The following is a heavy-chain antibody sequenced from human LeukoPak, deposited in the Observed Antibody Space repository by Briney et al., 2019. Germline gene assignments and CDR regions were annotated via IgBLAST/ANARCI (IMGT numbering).Heavy chain of an antibody. CDR2: IKQDGSEK. CDR3: ARDNYYDSSGYVDY. Sequence: PGGSLRLSCAASGFTFSSYWMSWVRQAPGKGLEWVANIKQDGSEKYYVDSVKGRFTISRDNAKNSLYLQMNSLRAEDTAVYYCARDNYYDSSGYVDYWGQGTLVTVSS. CDR1: GFTFSSYW. V-gene: IGHV3-7*01. J-gene: IGHJ4*02. D-gene: IGHD3-22*01.